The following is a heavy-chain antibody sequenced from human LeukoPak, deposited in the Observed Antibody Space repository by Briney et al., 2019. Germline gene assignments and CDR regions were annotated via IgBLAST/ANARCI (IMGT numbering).Heavy chain of an antibody. D-gene: IGHD5-24*01. Sequence: PSETLSLTCAVYGGSFSGYYWTWIRQPPGKGLEWIGEINHSGSTNYNPSLKSRVTISVDTSKSQFSLKLSSVTAADTAVYYCARWLQLTHYFDYWGQGTLVTVSS. J-gene: IGHJ4*02. V-gene: IGHV4-34*01. CDR2: INHSGST. CDR1: GGSFSGYY. CDR3: ARWLQLTHYFDY.